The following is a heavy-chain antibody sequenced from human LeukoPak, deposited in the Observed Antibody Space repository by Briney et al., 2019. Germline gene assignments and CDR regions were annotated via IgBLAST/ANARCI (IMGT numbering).Heavy chain of an antibody. CDR2: INANSGGT. J-gene: IGHJ4*02. Sequence: ASVKVSCKTSGYTFADYFIHWVRQAPGQGLEWMGRINANSGGTEYEQKFQGRVTMTRDTSISTACVEVNWLISDDTAIYYCARDVSSTSNWEFDYWGQGTLVTVS. CDR1: GYTFADYF. D-gene: IGHD1-26*01. CDR3: ARDVSSTSNWEFDY. V-gene: IGHV1-2*06.